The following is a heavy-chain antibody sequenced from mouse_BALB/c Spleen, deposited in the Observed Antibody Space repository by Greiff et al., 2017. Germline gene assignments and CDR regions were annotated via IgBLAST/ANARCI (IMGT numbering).Heavy chain of an antibody. CDR3: ARDYYGSSPAWFAY. Sequence: EVLLVESGGGLVKPGGSLKLSCAASGFTFSDYYMYWVRQTPEQRLEWVATISDGGSYTYYPDSVKGRFTISRDNAKNNLYLQMSSLKSEDTAMYYCARDYYGSSPAWFAYWGQGTLVTVSA. CDR1: GFTFSDYY. J-gene: IGHJ3*01. CDR2: ISDGGSYT. V-gene: IGHV5-4*02. D-gene: IGHD1-1*01.